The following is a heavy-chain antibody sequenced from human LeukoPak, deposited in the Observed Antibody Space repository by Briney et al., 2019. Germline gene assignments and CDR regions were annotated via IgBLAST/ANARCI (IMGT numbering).Heavy chain of an antibody. V-gene: IGHV4-39*07. CDR2: IYYSGST. J-gene: IGHJ4*02. Sequence: KPSETLSLTCTVSGGSISSSSYYWGWIRQPPGKGLEWIGSIYYSGSTYYNPSLKSRVTISVDTSKNQFSLELTSVTAADTAVYYCARRRYDASGYYPSRGRYFDYWGQGTLVTVSS. CDR1: GGSISSSSYY. CDR3: ARRRYDASGYYPSRGRYFDY. D-gene: IGHD3-22*01.